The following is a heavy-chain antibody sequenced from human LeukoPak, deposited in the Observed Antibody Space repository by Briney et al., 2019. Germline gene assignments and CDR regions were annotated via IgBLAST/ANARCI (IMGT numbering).Heavy chain of an antibody. J-gene: IGHJ4*02. CDR3: ARDHGYAFDY. CDR1: GFTFSTYA. V-gene: IGHV3-30-3*01. CDR2: ILYDGSNQ. D-gene: IGHD5-12*01. Sequence: GGSLRLSCAASGFTFSTYAMHWVRQAPGRGLEWVAVILYDGSNQYYADSVKGRFTISRDNSRNTLYLQMNSLRDEDTAVYYCARDHGYAFDYWGQGTLVTVSS.